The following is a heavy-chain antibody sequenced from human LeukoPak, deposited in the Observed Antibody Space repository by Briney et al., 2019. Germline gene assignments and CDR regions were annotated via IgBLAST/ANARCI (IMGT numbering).Heavy chain of an antibody. J-gene: IGHJ4*02. D-gene: IGHD5-12*01. CDR1: GFTFSSYA. CDR3: AKTKGYPYYFDY. Sequence: GGSLRLSCAASGFTFSSYAMSWVRQAPGKGLEWVSGITGSGDNTFYADSVKGRFTISRDNSKNTLYLQMNSLRAEDTAVYYCAKTKGYPYYFDYWGQGTLVTVSS. CDR2: ITGSGDNT. V-gene: IGHV3-23*01.